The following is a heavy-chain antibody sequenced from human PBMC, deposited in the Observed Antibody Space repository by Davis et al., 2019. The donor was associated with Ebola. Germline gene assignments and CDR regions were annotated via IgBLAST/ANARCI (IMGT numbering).Heavy chain of an antibody. V-gene: IGHV6-1*01. J-gene: IGHJ6*02. CDR2: TYYKSKWYN. D-gene: IGHD5-18*01. CDR1: GDSVSGTSGA. CDR3: ARGWLRGGLDA. Sequence: PSETLSLTCAISGDSVSGTSGAWKWIRQSPSRGLVWLGRTYYKSKWYNDYAVSVKSRININPDTSKNQFSLQLNSVTPEDTALYYCARGWLRGGLDAWGEGTTVTV.